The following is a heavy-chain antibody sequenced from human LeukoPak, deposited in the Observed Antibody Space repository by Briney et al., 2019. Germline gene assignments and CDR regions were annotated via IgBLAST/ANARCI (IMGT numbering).Heavy chain of an antibody. Sequence: PSETLSLTCTVSGDSISSYYWSWIRQSPGKGLEWIGYIHSSGSTKYNPSLKSRVTISVDTSKNQFSLKLSSVTAADTAVYYCARETSQKGAHYMDVWGKGTTVTISS. V-gene: IGHV4-59*01. J-gene: IGHJ6*03. CDR3: ARETSQKGAHYMDV. CDR2: IHSSGST. CDR1: GDSISSYY. D-gene: IGHD3-16*01.